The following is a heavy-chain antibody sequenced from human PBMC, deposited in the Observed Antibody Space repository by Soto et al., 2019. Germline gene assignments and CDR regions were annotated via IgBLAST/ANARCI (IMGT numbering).Heavy chain of an antibody. V-gene: IGHV3-33*01. CDR1: GFIFHEYC. J-gene: IGHJ4*02. CDR2: IWYDGSNK. D-gene: IGHD2-15*01. CDR3: ARWGCSGSNCNLNQRSFDL. Sequence: PGGSLRLSCAASGFIFHEYCMHWVRQAPGKGLEWVAVIWYDGSNKYYADSVRGRFTFSRDNSRNTMSLQMNSLRVDDTANYYCARWGCSGSNCNLNQRSFDLWGQGTLVTVSS.